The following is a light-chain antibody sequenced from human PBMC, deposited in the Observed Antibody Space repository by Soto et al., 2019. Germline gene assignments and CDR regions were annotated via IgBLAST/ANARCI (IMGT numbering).Light chain of an antibody. CDR2: XAS. CDR3: QQYENLPT. J-gene: IGKJ5*01. V-gene: IGKV1-33*01. CDR1: QKINLY. Sequence: IQMTQSPSSLPASLGDRVTLPXQARQKINLYFNWYQQETGRAPKXXIYXASNLEAWVPSRFRGSGSGKDFNFTISLLQPEDIATYYCQQYENLPTFGQGTRLEIK.